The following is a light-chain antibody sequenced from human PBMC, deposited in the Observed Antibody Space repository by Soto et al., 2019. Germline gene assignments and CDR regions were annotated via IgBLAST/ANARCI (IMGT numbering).Light chain of an antibody. Sequence: QSVLPQPPSASGTPGQTVTGPWSGSRSNIVSYPVNWYQQLPGTAPKLVIYSNHQRPSGGPGRFSGSKSGTSASLAISGLQSEDEADYYCAAWDDSLNGAVFGSGTKLPVL. CDR1: RSNIVSYP. CDR2: SNH. CDR3: AAWDDSLNGAV. J-gene: IGLJ1*01. V-gene: IGLV1-44*01.